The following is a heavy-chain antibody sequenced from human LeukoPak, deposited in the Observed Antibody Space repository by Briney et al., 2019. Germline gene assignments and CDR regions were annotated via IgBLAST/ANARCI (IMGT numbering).Heavy chain of an antibody. J-gene: IGHJ4*02. CDR3: ARVSGSYYVERGYFDY. Sequence: GSLRLSCAASGFTFSSYALYWVRQAPGKGPEFVSGISSNGGSTYYANSVKGRFTISRDNSKNTLYLQMGSLRAEDMAVYYCARVSGSYYVERGYFDYWGQGTLVTVSS. V-gene: IGHV3-64*01. CDR2: ISSNGGST. D-gene: IGHD1-26*01. CDR1: GFTFSSYA.